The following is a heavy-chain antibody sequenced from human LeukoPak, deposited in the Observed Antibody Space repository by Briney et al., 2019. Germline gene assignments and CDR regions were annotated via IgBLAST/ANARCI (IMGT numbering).Heavy chain of an antibody. Sequence: GASVKVSCKASGYTFTSYDINWVRQATGQGLEWMGWISPNSNNTGFAQKFQGRVSMTGNTSISTAYMELRSLRSDDTAVYYCARDLIAVAGNIDYWGQGTLVTVSS. V-gene: IGHV1-8*01. CDR1: GYTFTSYD. J-gene: IGHJ4*02. CDR3: ARDLIAVAGNIDY. CDR2: ISPNSNNT. D-gene: IGHD6-19*01.